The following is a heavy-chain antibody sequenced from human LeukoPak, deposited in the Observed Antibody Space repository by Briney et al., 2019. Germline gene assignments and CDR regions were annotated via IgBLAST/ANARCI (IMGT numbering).Heavy chain of an antibody. Sequence: GGSLRLSCAASGFTFGSYAMSWVRQAPGRGLEWVSAISGSGGSTYYADSVKGRFTISRDNSKNTLYLQMNSLRAEDTAVYYCAKDLRYSSGWYAFDYWGQGTLVTVSS. CDR1: GFTFGSYA. CDR2: ISGSGGST. V-gene: IGHV3-23*01. D-gene: IGHD6-19*01. J-gene: IGHJ4*02. CDR3: AKDLRYSSGWYAFDY.